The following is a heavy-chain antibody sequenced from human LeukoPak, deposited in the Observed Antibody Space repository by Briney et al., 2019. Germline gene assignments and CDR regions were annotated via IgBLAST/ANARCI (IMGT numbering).Heavy chain of an antibody. J-gene: IGHJ6*03. CDR2: IIPIFGTA. CDR1: GGTFSSYA. V-gene: IGHV1-69*13. Sequence: SVRVSCKASGGTFSSYAISWVRQAPGQGLEWMGGIIPIFGTANYAQKFQGRVTITADESTNTAYMELSSLRSEDPAVYYCARVRETIFGVAPPYYYYMAVWGKGTTVTVSS. D-gene: IGHD3-3*01. CDR3: ARVRETIFGVAPPYYYYMAV.